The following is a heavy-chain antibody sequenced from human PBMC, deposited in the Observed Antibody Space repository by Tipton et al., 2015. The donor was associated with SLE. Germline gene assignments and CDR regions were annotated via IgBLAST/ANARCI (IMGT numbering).Heavy chain of an antibody. D-gene: IGHD3-16*01. CDR3: ARRMITFGGVTPPYAFDI. CDR2: IYYSGST. CDR1: GGSFSGYY. J-gene: IGHJ3*02. Sequence: TLSLTCAVYGGSFSGYYWSWIRQPPGKGLEWIGYIYYSGSTNYNPSLKSRVTISVDTSKNQFSLKLSSVTAADTAVYYCARRMITFGGVTPPYAFDIWGQGTMVTVSS. V-gene: IGHV4-59*08.